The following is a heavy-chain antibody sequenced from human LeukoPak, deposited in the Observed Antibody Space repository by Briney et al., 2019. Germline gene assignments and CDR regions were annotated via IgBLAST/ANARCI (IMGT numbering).Heavy chain of an antibody. V-gene: IGHV4-39*07. Sequence: SETLSLTCTVSGGSISSSSYFWGWIRQPPGKGLEWIVSIYYSGGTYSNPSLKSRVTISVDTSKKQFSLKLSSVTAADTAVYYCARGLAYMIVEGNWFDPWGQGTLVTVSS. J-gene: IGHJ5*02. CDR3: ARGLAYMIVEGNWFDP. CDR1: GGSISSSSYF. CDR2: IYYSGGT. D-gene: IGHD3-22*01.